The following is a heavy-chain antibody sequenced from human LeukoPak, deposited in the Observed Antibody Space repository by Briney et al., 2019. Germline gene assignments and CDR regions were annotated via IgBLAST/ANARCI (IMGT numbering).Heavy chain of an antibody. CDR2: IWYDGSNK. V-gene: IGHV3-33*08. CDR1: GFTFSSYD. Sequence: GGSLRLSCAASGFTFSSYDMHWVRQAPGKGLEWVAVIWYDGSNKYYADSVKGRFTISRDNSKNTLYLQMNSLRAEDTAVYYCAREITKSRNDALGYWGQGTLVTVSS. CDR3: AREITKSRNDALGY. D-gene: IGHD1-1*01. J-gene: IGHJ4*02.